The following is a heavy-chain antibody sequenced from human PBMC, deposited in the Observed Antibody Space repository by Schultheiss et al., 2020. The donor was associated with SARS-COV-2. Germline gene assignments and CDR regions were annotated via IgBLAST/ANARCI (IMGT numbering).Heavy chain of an antibody. J-gene: IGHJ4*02. CDR3: ARDAPRIGGATTSGFDY. CDR1: GFTFSSYG. V-gene: IGHV3-33*01. Sequence: GGSLRLSCAASGFTFSSYGMHWVRQAPGKGLEWVAVIWYDGSNKYYADSVKGRFTISRDNSKNTLYLQMNSLRAEDTAVYYCARDAPRIGGATTSGFDYWGQGTLVTVSS. D-gene: IGHD1-26*01. CDR2: IWYDGSNK.